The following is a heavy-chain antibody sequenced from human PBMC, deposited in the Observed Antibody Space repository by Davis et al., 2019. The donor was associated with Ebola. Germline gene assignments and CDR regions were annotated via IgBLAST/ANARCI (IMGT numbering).Heavy chain of an antibody. V-gene: IGHV3-23*01. Sequence: GESLKISCAASGFTFSSYAMSWVRQAPGKGLEWVSAISGSGGSTYYADSVKGRFTISRDNSKNSLYLQMNSLRAEDTAVYYCARGGTILRHWFDPWGQGTLVTVSS. CDR1: GFTFSSYA. J-gene: IGHJ5*02. D-gene: IGHD3-3*01. CDR2: ISGSGGST. CDR3: ARGGTILRHWFDP.